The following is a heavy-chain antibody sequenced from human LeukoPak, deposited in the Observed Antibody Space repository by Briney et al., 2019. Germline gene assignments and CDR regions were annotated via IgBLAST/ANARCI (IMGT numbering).Heavy chain of an antibody. Sequence: PSETLSLTCAGSGVSISSGVYSWNCIRQPPGKGLEWIGYLYYAGSTYYNPSLKSRVTISLDTSKKQFSLKLSSVTAADTAVYYCARGVLSSDPKFDPWGQGTLVTVSS. CDR3: ARGVLSSDPKFDP. D-gene: IGHD2/OR15-2a*01. J-gene: IGHJ5*02. V-gene: IGHV4-30-4*07. CDR2: LYYAGST. CDR1: GVSISSGVYS.